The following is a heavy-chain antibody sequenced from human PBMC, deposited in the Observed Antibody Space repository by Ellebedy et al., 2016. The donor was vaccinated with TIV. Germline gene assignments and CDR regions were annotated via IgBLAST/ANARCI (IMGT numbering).Heavy chain of an antibody. CDR1: GYTFTSYG. Sequence: ASVKVSCXASGYTFTSYGISWVRQAPGQRLEWMGWINVGNGDLRYSEKFRGKATFTTDTSASTVFLELSSLRSEDTAVYYCARVPTVSRGLDRWGQGTLVTVSS. CDR3: ARVPTVSRGLDR. J-gene: IGHJ5*02. V-gene: IGHV1-3*01. CDR2: INVGNGDL. D-gene: IGHD4-17*01.